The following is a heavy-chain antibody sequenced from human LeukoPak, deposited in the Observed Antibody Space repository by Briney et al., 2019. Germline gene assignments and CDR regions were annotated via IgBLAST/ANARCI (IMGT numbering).Heavy chain of an antibody. CDR1: GFTFSSYA. CDR2: IYSGGST. J-gene: IGHJ6*02. CDR3: ATSVVAARRGRGYYGMDV. V-gene: IGHV3-53*01. D-gene: IGHD2-15*01. Sequence: GGSLRLSCAASGFTFSSYAMSWVRQAPGKGLEWVSVIYSGGSTYYADSVKGRFTISRDNSKNTLYLQMNSLRAEDTTVYYCATSVVAARRGRGYYGMDVWGQGTTVTVSS.